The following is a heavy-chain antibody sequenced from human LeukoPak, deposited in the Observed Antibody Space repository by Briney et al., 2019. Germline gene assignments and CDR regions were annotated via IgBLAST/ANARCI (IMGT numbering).Heavy chain of an antibody. Sequence: SETLSLTCTVSIVSISSYYWSWIRQPPGKGLEWIGYIYYSGSTNYNPSLKSRVTISVDTSKNQFSLRLSSVTAADTAAYYCAKISPLDYGGKPWALDIWGQGTVVTVSS. CDR3: AKISPLDYGGKPWALDI. J-gene: IGHJ3*02. D-gene: IGHD4-23*01. V-gene: IGHV4-59*01. CDR2: IYYSGST. CDR1: IVSISSYY.